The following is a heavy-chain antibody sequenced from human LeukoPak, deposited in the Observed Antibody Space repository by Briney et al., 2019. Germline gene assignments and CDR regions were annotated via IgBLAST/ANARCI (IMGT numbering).Heavy chain of an antibody. Sequence: GGSLRLSCAASGFTFSDYYMSWIRQAPGKGLEWVSYMSTNGSTIYYADSVKGRFTISRDNNKNTLFLQMNSLRAEDTAVYFCAKRGVVIRVILVGFYKEAYYFDSWGQGALVTVSS. CDR2: MSTNGSTI. CDR1: GFTFSDYY. J-gene: IGHJ4*02. CDR3: AKRGVVIRVILVGFYKEAYYFDS. V-gene: IGHV3-11*01. D-gene: IGHD3-22*01.